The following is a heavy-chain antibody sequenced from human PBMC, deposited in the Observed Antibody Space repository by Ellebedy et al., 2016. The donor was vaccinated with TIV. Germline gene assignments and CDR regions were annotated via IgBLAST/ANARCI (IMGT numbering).Heavy chain of an antibody. CDR3: ARGGIPAAIFRNWFDP. J-gene: IGHJ5*02. D-gene: IGHD2-2*01. CDR2: INSDGSST. Sequence: GGSLRLSXAASGFTFSSYWMHWVRQAPGKGLVWVSRINSDGSSTSYADSVKGRFTISRDNAKNTLYLQMNSLRAEDTAVYYCARGGIPAAIFRNWFDPWGQGTLVTVSS. V-gene: IGHV3-74*01. CDR1: GFTFSSYW.